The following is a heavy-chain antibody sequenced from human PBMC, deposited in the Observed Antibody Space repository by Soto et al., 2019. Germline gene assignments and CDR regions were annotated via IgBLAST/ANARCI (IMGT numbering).Heavy chain of an antibody. Sequence: GGSLRLSCAASGFTFSSYSMNWVRQAPGKGLEWVSSISSSSSYIYYADSVKGRFTISRDNAKNSLYLQMNSLRAEDTAVYYCAREYNWNPPPSRFDPWGQGTLVTSPQ. V-gene: IGHV3-21*01. CDR1: GFTFSSYS. CDR2: ISSSSSYI. J-gene: IGHJ5*02. D-gene: IGHD1-20*01. CDR3: AREYNWNPPPSRFDP.